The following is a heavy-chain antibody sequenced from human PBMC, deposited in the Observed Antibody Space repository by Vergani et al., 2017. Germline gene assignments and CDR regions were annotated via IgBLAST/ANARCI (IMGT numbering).Heavy chain of an antibody. V-gene: IGHV3-72*01. D-gene: IGHD5-12*01. CDR3: TRDDSGYDFYYYYGMDV. CDR2: TRNKANSYTT. J-gene: IGHJ6*02. CDR1: GFTFSDHY. Sequence: EVQLVESGGGLVQPGGSLRLSCAASGFTFSDHYMDWVRQAPGKGLEWVGRTRNKANSYTTEYAASVKGRFTISRDDSKIIAYLQMNSLKTEDTAVYYCTRDDSGYDFYYYYGMDVWGQGTTVTVSS.